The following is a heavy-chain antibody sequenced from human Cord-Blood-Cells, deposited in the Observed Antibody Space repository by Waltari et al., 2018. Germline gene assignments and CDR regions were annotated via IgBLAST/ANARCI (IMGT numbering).Heavy chain of an antibody. CDR1: GGSISSSSYY. Sequence: QLQLQESGPGLVKPSETLSLTCTVSGGSISSSSYYWGWIRQPPGKGLEWIGSIYYSGSTSYNPSLKGRVTISVDTSKNQFSLKLSSVTAADTAVYYCARGRIFGVVIEGWFDPWGQGTLVTVSS. V-gene: IGHV4-39*01. J-gene: IGHJ5*02. CDR3: ARGRIFGVVIEGWFDP. D-gene: IGHD3-3*01. CDR2: IYYSGST.